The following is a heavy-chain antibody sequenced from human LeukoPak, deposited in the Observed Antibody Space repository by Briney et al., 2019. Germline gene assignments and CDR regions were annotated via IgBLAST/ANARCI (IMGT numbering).Heavy chain of an antibody. CDR3: ARPLFSSGYNWSDP. CDR1: GFTFSSYW. V-gene: IGHV3-74*01. J-gene: IGHJ5*02. D-gene: IGHD6-19*01. CDR2: INSDGSTT. Sequence: GGSLRLSCAASGFTFSSYWMHWVRQAPGKGLVWVSRINSDGSTTNYADSVKGRFTISRDNGRNTLYLQMNSLRAEDTAVYYCARPLFSSGYNWSDPWGQGTLVTVSS.